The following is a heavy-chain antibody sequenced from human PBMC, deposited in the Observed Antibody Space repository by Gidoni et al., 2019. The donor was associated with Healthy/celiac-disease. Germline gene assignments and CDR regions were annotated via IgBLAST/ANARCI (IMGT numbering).Heavy chain of an antibody. CDR1: GGSISSSSYY. Sequence: QLQLQASGPGLVKPSETLSLTCTVSGGSISSSSYYWGWIRQPPGKGLEWIGSIYYSGSTYYTPSLKSRVTISVDTSKNQFSLKLSSVTAADTAVYYCARHAPSYYYDSSGYYDPFDYWGQGTLVTVSS. CDR3: ARHAPSYYYDSSGYYDPFDY. D-gene: IGHD3-22*01. J-gene: IGHJ4*02. V-gene: IGHV4-39*01. CDR2: IYYSGST.